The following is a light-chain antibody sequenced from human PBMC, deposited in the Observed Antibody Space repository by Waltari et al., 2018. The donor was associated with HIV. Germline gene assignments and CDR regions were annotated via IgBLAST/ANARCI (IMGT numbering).Light chain of an antibody. Sequence: QSVLTQPPSASGTPGQRVTIYCSGSSSNIGSNTVTWYQQLPGTAPKLLIYSNNQRPSGVPDRFSGSKSGTSASLAISGLQSEDEADYYCAAWDDSLNAPVFGGGTKLTVL. CDR2: SNN. V-gene: IGLV1-44*01. CDR1: SSNIGSNT. CDR3: AAWDDSLNAPV. J-gene: IGLJ3*02.